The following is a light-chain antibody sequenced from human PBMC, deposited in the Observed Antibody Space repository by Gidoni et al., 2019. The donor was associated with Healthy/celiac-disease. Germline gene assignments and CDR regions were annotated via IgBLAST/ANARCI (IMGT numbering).Light chain of an antibody. Sequence: EIVLTQSPATLSSSPGERATLYCRASQSVSSYLAWYQQKPGQAPRLLIYAASNRATGIPARFSGSGSATDFTLTISSLAPEYFAVYYCQQRSNWPPSFXGXTKVEIK. CDR2: AAS. J-gene: IGKJ4*01. V-gene: IGKV3-11*01. CDR3: QQRSNWPPS. CDR1: QSVSSY.